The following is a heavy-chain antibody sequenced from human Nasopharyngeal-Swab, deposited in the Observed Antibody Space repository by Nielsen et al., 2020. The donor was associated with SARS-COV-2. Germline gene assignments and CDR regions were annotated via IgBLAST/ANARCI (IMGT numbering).Heavy chain of an antibody. CDR1: GGSFSGFY. J-gene: IGHJ4*02. Sequence: SETLSLTCAVYGGSFSGFYWNWIRQPPGRGLEWIGEINHNERTNYNPSLKSRITLSVDTSNKQVSLQLSSVTAADTAVYYCVRSSSWYYFDYWAQGTQVTVSS. D-gene: IGHD6-13*01. V-gene: IGHV4-34*10. CDR2: INHNERT. CDR3: VRSSSWYYFDY.